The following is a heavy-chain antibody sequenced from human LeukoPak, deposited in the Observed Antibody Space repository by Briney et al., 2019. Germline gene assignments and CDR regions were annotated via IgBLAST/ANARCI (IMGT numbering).Heavy chain of an antibody. CDR1: GYSFTSYW. D-gene: IGHD2-15*01. V-gene: IGHV5-51*01. J-gene: IGHJ4*02. Sequence: GESLKISCKGSGYSFTSYWIGWVRQMPGKGLEWMGIIYPGDSDTRYSPPFQGQVTISADKSISTAYLQWSSLKASDTAMYYCARQRYCSGGSCYPDYWGQGTLVTVSS. CDR3: ARQRYCSGGSCYPDY. CDR2: IYPGDSDT.